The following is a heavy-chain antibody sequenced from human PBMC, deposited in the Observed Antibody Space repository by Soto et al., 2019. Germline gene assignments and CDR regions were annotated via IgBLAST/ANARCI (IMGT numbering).Heavy chain of an antibody. CDR2: ISWNSGSI. CDR3: AKDIGATVVTGVDY. Sequence: EVQLVESGGGLVQPGRSLRLSCAASGFTFDDYAMHWVRQAPGKGLEWVSGISWNSGSIGYADSVKGRFTISRDTAKKSLYLQMNSLGAEYTALYYCAKDIGATVVTGVDYWGQGTLVTVSS. CDR1: GFTFDDYA. D-gene: IGHD4-17*01. V-gene: IGHV3-9*01. J-gene: IGHJ4*02.